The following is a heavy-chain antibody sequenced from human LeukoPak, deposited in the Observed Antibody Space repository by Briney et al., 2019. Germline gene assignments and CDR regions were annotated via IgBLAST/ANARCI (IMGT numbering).Heavy chain of an antibody. CDR2: ISSSGSTI. J-gene: IGHJ5*02. V-gene: IGHV3-48*03. Sequence: PGGSLRLSCAASGLTFSSYEMNWVRQAPGKGLEWVSYISSSGSTIYYADSVKGRFTISRDNAKNSLYLQMNSLRAEDTAVYYCARERMMGYNRFDPWGQGTLVTVSS. CDR1: GLTFSSYE. CDR3: ARERMMGYNRFDP. D-gene: IGHD2-15*01.